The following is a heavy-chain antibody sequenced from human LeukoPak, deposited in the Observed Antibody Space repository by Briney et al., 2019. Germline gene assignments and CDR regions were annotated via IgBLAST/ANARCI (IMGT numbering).Heavy chain of an antibody. J-gene: IGHJ4*02. CDR3: ARVRCSGGSCYFDY. Sequence: GGSLRLSCAASGFTFDDYGMSWVRQAPGKGLEWVSGINWNGGSTGYADSVKRRFTISRDNAKNSLYLQMNSLRAEDTALYYCARVRCSGGSCYFDYWGQGTLVTVSS. V-gene: IGHV3-20*04. CDR1: GFTFDDYG. D-gene: IGHD2-15*01. CDR2: INWNGGST.